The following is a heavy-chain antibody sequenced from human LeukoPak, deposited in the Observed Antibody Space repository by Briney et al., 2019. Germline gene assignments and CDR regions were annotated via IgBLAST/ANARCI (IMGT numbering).Heavy chain of an antibody. V-gene: IGHV1-69*04. Sequence: SVKVSCKASGGTFSSYAISWVRQAPGQGLEWMGRIIPILGIANYAQKFQGRVTITADKSTSTAYMELSSLRSEDTAVYYCAREAYGGDFDYWGQGTLVTVSS. J-gene: IGHJ4*02. CDR1: GGTFSSYA. CDR2: IIPILGIA. CDR3: AREAYGGDFDY. D-gene: IGHD4/OR15-4a*01.